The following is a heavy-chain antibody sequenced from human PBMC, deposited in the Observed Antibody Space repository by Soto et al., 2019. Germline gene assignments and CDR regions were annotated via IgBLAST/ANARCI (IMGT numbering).Heavy chain of an antibody. Sequence: GGSLRLSCAASGFTFSSYGMHWVRQAPGKGLEWVAVIWYDGSNKYYADSVKGRFTISRDNSKNTLYLQMNSLRAEDTAVYYCARDLATAIDGYDYANWFDPWGQGTLVTVSS. J-gene: IGHJ5*02. CDR3: ARDLATAIDGYDYANWFDP. D-gene: IGHD5-12*01. V-gene: IGHV3-33*01. CDR2: IWYDGSNK. CDR1: GFTFSSYG.